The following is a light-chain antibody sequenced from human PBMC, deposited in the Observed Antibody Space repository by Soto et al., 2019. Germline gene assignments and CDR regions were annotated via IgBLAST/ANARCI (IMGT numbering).Light chain of an antibody. J-gene: IGKJ4*01. CDR3: QHYGNSPPT. V-gene: IGKV3-20*01. CDR2: DAS. CDR1: QTLSSNF. Sequence: EIVLTQSPGTLSLSPGERATLSCRASQTLSSNFLAWYQQKPGQAPRLLIYDASSRVTGIPDRFSGSASGTDFTLIINRLEPEDFAVYYCQHYGNSPPTFGGGTKVEIK.